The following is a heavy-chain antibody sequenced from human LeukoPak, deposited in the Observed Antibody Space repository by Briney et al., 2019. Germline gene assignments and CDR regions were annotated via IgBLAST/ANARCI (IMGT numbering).Heavy chain of an antibody. CDR3: ARGGYSGYEYYFDY. Sequence: PSETLSLTCTVSGGSISSYYWSWIRQPPGKGLEWIGYIYYSGSTNYNPSLKSRVTISVDTSKNQFSLKLSSVTAADTAVYYCARGGYSGYEYYFDYWGQGTLVTVSS. V-gene: IGHV4-59*01. J-gene: IGHJ4*02. D-gene: IGHD5-12*01. CDR2: IYYSGST. CDR1: GGSISSYY.